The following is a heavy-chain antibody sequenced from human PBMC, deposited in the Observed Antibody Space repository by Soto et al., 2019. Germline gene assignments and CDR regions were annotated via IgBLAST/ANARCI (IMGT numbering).Heavy chain of an antibody. CDR2: IIPILGIA. CDR1: GGTFSSYT. Sequence: GASVKVSCKASGGTFSSYTISWVRQAPGQGLEWMGRIIPILGIANYAQKFQGRVTIAADKSTSTAYLDLSSLRSEDTAVYYCTTDSYFTLKLVRFDYWGLGTLVTVSS. V-gene: IGHV1-69*04. D-gene: IGHD3-22*01. J-gene: IGHJ4*01. CDR3: TTDSYFTLKLVRFDY.